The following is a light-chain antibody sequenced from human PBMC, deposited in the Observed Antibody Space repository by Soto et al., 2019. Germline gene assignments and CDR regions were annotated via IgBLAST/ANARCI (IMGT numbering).Light chain of an antibody. Sequence: QSVLTQPPSVSGAPGQRVTVSCTGSSSNIGARYEVHWYQQLPGTAPKLLIYGNSKRPSGVPDRFSGSKSGTSASLAITGLQAEDEADYYCQSYDSSLSGYVFGTGTKLTVL. CDR2: GNS. CDR1: SSNIGARYE. J-gene: IGLJ1*01. V-gene: IGLV1-40*01. CDR3: QSYDSSLSGYV.